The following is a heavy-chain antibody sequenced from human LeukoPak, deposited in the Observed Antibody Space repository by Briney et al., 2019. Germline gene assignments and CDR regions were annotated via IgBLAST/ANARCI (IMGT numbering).Heavy chain of an antibody. CDR2: IYYSGST. CDR1: GGSISSGDYY. D-gene: IGHD2/OR15-2a*01. V-gene: IGHV4-30-4*01. CDR3: ARRGPFYAHFDY. J-gene: IGHJ4*02. Sequence: SETLSLTCTVSGGSISSGDYYWSWIRQPPGKGLERIGYIYYSGSTYYNPSLKSRVTISVDTSKNQFSLKLSSVTAADTAVYYCARRGPFYAHFDYWGQGTLVAVSS.